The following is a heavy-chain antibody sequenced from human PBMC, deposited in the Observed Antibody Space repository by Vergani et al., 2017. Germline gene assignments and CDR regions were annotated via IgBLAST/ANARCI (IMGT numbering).Heavy chain of an antibody. V-gene: IGHV4-61*02. Sequence: QVQLQESGPGLVKPSQTLSLTCTVSGGSISSGSYYWRWILQPAGKGLEWLGSIYTSGSTNYNPSLKSRVTISVDTSKNQFSLKLSSVTAADPAVDYCSRAGDDLWSGYYINGFDPWGQGTLVTVSS. CDR2: IYTSGST. D-gene: IGHD3-3*01. CDR3: SRAGDDLWSGYYINGFDP. J-gene: IGHJ5*02. CDR1: GGSISSGSYY.